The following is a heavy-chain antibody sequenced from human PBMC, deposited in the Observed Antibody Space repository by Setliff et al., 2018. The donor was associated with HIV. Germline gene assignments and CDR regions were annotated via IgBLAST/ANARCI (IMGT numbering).Heavy chain of an antibody. D-gene: IGHD1-26*01. CDR2: IIPNSGGT. J-gene: IGHJ4*02. Sequence: ASVKVSCKASGGTFSSYGLSWVRQAPGQGLEWMGGIIPNSGGTNYAQKFQGRVTMTRDTSISTAYMELSRLRSDDTAVYYCARVEEWELPYSDYWGQGTLVTVSS. V-gene: IGHV1-2*02. CDR1: GGTFSSYG. CDR3: ARVEEWELPYSDY.